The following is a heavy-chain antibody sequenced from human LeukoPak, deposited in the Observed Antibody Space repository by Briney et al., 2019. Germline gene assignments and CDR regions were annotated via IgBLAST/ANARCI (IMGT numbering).Heavy chain of an antibody. CDR3: AKDPIAAAGTGFDY. J-gene: IGHJ4*02. V-gene: IGHV3-23*01. CDR2: ISGSGGST. Sequence: GGSLRLSCAASGFTFSSYAMSWVRQAPGKGLEGVSAISGSGGSTYYADSVKGRFTISRDNSKNTLYLQMNSLRAEDMAVYYCAKDPIAAAGTGFDYWGQGALVTVSS. D-gene: IGHD6-13*01. CDR1: GFTFSSYA.